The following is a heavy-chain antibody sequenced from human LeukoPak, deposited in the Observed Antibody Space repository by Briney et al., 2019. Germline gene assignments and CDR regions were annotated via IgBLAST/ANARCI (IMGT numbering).Heavy chain of an antibody. CDR3: ASSPDGYQTISLGYYFDY. CDR1: GGTFSSYA. V-gene: IGHV1-69*13. D-gene: IGHD5-24*01. J-gene: IGHJ4*02. CDR2: IIPIFGTA. Sequence: GASVKVSCKASGGTFSSYAISWVRQAPGQGLEWMGGIIPIFGTANYAQKFQGRVTITADESTSTACMELSSLRSEDTAVYYCASSPDGYQTISLGYYFDYWGQGTLVTVSS.